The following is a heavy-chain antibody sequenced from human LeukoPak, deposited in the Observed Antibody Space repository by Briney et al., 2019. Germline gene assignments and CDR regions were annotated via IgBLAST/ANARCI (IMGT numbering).Heavy chain of an antibody. CDR3: ASRPVGGRGAFDI. V-gene: IGHV1-69*01. D-gene: IGHD3-16*01. J-gene: IGHJ3*02. CDR1: GGTFSSYA. CDR2: IIPIFGTA. Sequence: SVTVSCKASGGTFSSYAISWVRQAPGQGLEWMGGIIPIFGTANYAQKFQARVTITADESTRTAYMELSSLRSEDTAVYYCASRPVGGRGAFDIWGQGTMVTVSS.